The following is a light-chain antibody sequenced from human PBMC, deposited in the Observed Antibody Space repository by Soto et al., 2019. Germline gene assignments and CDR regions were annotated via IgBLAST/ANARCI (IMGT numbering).Light chain of an antibody. Sequence: QSALTQPRSVSGSPGQSVTISCTGTSSDVGGYNFVSWYQHHPGKAPKLMIYDVSKRPSGVPDRFSGSKSGSTASLTLSGLPSEDEADSYCCSYAGGYTLVFGGGTKLTVL. V-gene: IGLV2-11*01. CDR3: CSYAGGYTLV. CDR2: DVS. J-gene: IGLJ3*02. CDR1: SSDVGGYNF.